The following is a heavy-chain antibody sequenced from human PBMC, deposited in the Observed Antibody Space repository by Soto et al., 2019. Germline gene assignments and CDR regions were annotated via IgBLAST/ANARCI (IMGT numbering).Heavy chain of an antibody. J-gene: IGHJ4*02. V-gene: IGHV1-18*01. D-gene: IGHD3-3*01. Sequence: ASVKASCKDSGYTFSNSGIFWVRQAPGQGLEWMGWISTYNGNTNYAQNFQGRVTMTKDTSTSIVYMELTNLRSDDTAVYYCGVGPRPFDFRGQGTPVTLS. CDR2: ISTYNGNT. CDR3: GVGPRPFDF. CDR1: GYTFSNSG.